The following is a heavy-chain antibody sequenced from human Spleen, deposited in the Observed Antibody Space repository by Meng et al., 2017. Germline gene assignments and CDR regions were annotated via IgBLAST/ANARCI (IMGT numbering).Heavy chain of an antibody. J-gene: IGHJ4*02. V-gene: IGHV4-59*01. CDR1: GGSISSYY. CDR3: AGSIVGATGVDY. Sequence: GSLRLSCTVSGGSISSYYWSWIRQPPGKGLEWIGYIYYSGSTNYNPSLKSRVTISVDTSKNQFSLKLSSVTAADTAVYYCAGSIVGATGVDYWGQGTLVTGYS. D-gene: IGHD1-26*01. CDR2: IYYSGST.